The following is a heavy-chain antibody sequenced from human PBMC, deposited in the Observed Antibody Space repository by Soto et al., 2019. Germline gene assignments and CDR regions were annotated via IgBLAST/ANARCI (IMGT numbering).Heavy chain of an antibody. J-gene: IGHJ6*02. CDR2: ISGSGGST. D-gene: IGHD1-26*01. CDR3: ATHIRSGSYRYYYGMDV. V-gene: IGHV3-23*01. Sequence: GGSLRLSCAASGFTFSSYAMSWVRQAPGKGLEWVSAISGSGGSTYYADSVKGRFTISRDNSKNTLYLQMNSLRAEDTAVYYCATHIRSGSYRYYYGMDVWGQGTTVTVSS. CDR1: GFTFSSYA.